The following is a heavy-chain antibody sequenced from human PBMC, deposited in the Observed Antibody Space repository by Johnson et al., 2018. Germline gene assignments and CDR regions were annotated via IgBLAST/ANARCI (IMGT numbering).Heavy chain of an antibody. D-gene: IGHD2-21*01. CDR2: INLSGGST. J-gene: IGHJ5*02. Sequence: QVQLVQSGAEVKKXGSSVKVXCKASGGTFSSYAISWVRQAPGQVLEWMGIINLSGGSTSYAQKFQGRVTMTRDTSTSTVYMELSSLRSEDTAVYYRARSVMWWVSEGWFDPWGQGTLVTVSS. CDR3: ARSVMWWVSEGWFDP. V-gene: IGHV1-46*01. CDR1: GGTFSSYA.